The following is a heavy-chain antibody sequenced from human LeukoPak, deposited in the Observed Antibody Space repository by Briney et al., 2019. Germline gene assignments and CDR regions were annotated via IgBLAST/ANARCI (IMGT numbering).Heavy chain of an antibody. Sequence: GGSLRLSCAASGFTVSSNYMSWVRQAPGKGLEWVSVIYSGGSTYYADSVKGRFTISRDNSKNTLYLQMNSLRAEDTAVYYCAKDLGVLVIRYFDYWGQGTLVTVSS. D-gene: IGHD3-22*01. CDR3: AKDLGVLVIRYFDY. J-gene: IGHJ4*02. CDR1: GFTVSSNY. CDR2: IYSGGST. V-gene: IGHV3-53*01.